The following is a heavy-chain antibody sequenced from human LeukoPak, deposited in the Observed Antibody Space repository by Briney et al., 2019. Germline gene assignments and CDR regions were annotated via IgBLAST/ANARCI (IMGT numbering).Heavy chain of an antibody. V-gene: IGHV3-21*01. CDR2: ISSSSSYI. CDR1: GFTFDGYA. Sequence: GGSLRLSCAASGFTFDGYAMHWVRQAPGKGLEWVSSISSSSSYIYYADSVKGRFTISRDNAKNSLYLQMNSLRAEDTAVYYCARAKTKHTRRTYHDAFDIWGQGTMVTVSS. D-gene: IGHD1-1*01. J-gene: IGHJ3*02. CDR3: ARAKTKHTRRTYHDAFDI.